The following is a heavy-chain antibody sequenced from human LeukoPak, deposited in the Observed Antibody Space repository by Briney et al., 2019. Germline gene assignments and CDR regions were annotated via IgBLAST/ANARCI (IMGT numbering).Heavy chain of an antibody. J-gene: IGHJ5*02. CDR1: GFSFSSYA. D-gene: IGHD2-21*02. Sequence: PGGSLRLSCAASGFSFSSYAMTWVRQAPGKGLEWVSTFSGGGGVTNYADSVKGRFTISRDNSKNTLYLQMNSLRAEDTAVYYCAKETVVVTHNWFDPWGQGTLVTVSS. CDR2: FSGGGGVT. V-gene: IGHV3-23*01. CDR3: AKETVVVTHNWFDP.